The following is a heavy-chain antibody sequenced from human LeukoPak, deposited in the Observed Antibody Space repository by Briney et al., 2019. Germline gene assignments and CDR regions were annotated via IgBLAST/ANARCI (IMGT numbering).Heavy chain of an antibody. J-gene: IGHJ5*02. D-gene: IGHD6-6*01. V-gene: IGHV4-34*01. CDR1: GGSFSGYY. CDR2: INHSGST. Sequence: SETLSLTCAVYGGSFSGYYWSWIRQPPGKGLEWIGEINHSGSTNYNPSLKSRLTISVATSKNQFSLKLSSVTAADTAVYYCARGVFGRAARVARIDPWGQGTLVTVSS. CDR3: ARGVFGRAARVARIDP.